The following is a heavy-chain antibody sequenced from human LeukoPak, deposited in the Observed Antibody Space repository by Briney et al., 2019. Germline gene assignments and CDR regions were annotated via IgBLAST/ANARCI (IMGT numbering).Heavy chain of an antibody. CDR2: IKQDGSEK. V-gene: IGHV3-7*01. Sequence: PGGSLGLSCAASGFTFSSYWMSWVRQAPGKGLEWVANIKQDGSEKYYVDSVKGRFTISRDNAKNSLFLQMNSLRGEDTAVYYCARDKVGGSMAGSNFDYWGQGTLVTVSS. J-gene: IGHJ4*02. CDR3: ARDKVGGSMAGSNFDY. D-gene: IGHD6-19*01. CDR1: GFTFSSYW.